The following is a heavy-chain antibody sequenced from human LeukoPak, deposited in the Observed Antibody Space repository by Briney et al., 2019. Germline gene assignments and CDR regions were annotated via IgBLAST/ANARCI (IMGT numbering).Heavy chain of an antibody. CDR3: AKDPSDLGGSGSNNYFDC. V-gene: IGHV3-23*01. CDR1: GFTFSSYD. J-gene: IGHJ4*02. Sequence: GEALRLSCAASGFTFSSYDMSWVRRAPGKGRAWVSGITYSSGYTYYADAVKGRFTISRDNSRNTLYLQMNSLRAEDTAVYYCAKDPSDLGGSGSNNYFDCWGQRTLVTVSS. D-gene: IGHD3-10*01. CDR2: ITYSSGYT.